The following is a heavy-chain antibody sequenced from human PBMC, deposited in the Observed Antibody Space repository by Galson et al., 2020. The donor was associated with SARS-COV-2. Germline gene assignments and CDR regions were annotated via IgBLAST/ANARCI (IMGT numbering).Heavy chain of an antibody. D-gene: IGHD4-17*01. CDR2: INHSGST. J-gene: IGHJ3*02. Sequence: SETLSLTCAVYGASFSDYYWSWIRQPPGKGLEWIGEINHSGSTKYNPSFKSPVTLSVDTSKKQFSLKLSSVTAADTAVYYCARVFETTATTWVAFDIWGQGTLVTVSS. V-gene: IGHV4-34*01. CDR3: ARVFETTATTWVAFDI. CDR1: GASFSDYY.